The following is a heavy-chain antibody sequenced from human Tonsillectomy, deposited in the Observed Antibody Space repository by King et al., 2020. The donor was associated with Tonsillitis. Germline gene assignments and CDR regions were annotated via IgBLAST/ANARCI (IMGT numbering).Heavy chain of an antibody. D-gene: IGHD3-16*01. CDR2: IYSSGST. J-gene: IGHJ5*02. CDR1: GGSISTSGYY. CDR3: AGAAVNQQYDWWRGARRLNRRDP. V-gene: IGHV4-39*01. Sequence: QLQESGPGLVKPSETLSLTCTVSGGSISTSGYYWAWIRQPPGKGLGWIGNIYSSGSTYYNPSFKSRVAMSVDTSKNQFSLRLSSVTAAATAGFYFAGAAVNQQYDWWRGARRLNRRDPGGQGTRVSVPS.